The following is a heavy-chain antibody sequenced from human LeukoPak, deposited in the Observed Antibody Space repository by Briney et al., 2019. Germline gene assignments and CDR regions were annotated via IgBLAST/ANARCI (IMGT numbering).Heavy chain of an antibody. CDR3: ARAGGVPAAIVPYYYYMDV. Sequence: GASVKGSCKASGYTFTGYYMHWVRQAPGQGLEWMGWINPNSGGTNYAQKFQGRVTMTRDTSIRTAYMELSRLRSDDTAVYYCARAGGVPAAIVPYYYYMDVWGKGTTVTVSS. D-gene: IGHD2-2*02. CDR2: INPNSGGT. J-gene: IGHJ6*03. CDR1: GYTFTGYY. V-gene: IGHV1-2*02.